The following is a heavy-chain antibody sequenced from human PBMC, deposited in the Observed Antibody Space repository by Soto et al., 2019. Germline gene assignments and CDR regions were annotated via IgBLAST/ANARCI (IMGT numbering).Heavy chain of an antibody. CDR2: ISSSGSTI. CDR3: TRLKSWIPVAEHGMDV. CDR1: GFTFSDYY. Sequence: GGSLRLSCAASGFTFSDYYMSWIRQAPGKGLEWVSYISSSGSTIYYADAVKGRFTISRDNAKNSLYLQMNSLRAEDTAVYYCTRLKSWIPVAEHGMDVWGQGTTVTVSS. D-gene: IGHD6-19*01. V-gene: IGHV3-11*01. J-gene: IGHJ6*01.